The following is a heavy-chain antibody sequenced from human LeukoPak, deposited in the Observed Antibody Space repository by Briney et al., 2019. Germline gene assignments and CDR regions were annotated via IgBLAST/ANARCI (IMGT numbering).Heavy chain of an antibody. V-gene: IGHV4-59*11. Sequence: ASETLSLTCTVSGGSISSHYWSWIRQPPGKGLEWIGYIYYSGSTNYNPSLKSRVTISVDTSKNQFSLKLSSVTAADTAVYYCARVYSGSYYAFDIWGQGTMATVSS. J-gene: IGHJ3*02. CDR3: ARVYSGSYYAFDI. CDR2: IYYSGST. CDR1: GGSISSHY. D-gene: IGHD1-26*01.